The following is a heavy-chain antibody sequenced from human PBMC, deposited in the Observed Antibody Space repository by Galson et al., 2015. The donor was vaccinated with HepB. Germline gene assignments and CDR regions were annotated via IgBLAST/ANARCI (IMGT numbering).Heavy chain of an antibody. D-gene: IGHD3-10*01. Sequence: SLRLSCAASGFPFSSYWMSWVRQAPGKGLEWVANIKQDGSEKYYVDSVKGRFAISRDNAKNLLYLEMNSLRAEDTAVYYCARDMIWFASSSYGMDICVQGTTVTVSS. V-gene: IGHV3-7*01. CDR1: GFPFSSYW. J-gene: IGHJ6*02. CDR2: IKQDGSEK. CDR3: ARDMIWFASSSYGMDI.